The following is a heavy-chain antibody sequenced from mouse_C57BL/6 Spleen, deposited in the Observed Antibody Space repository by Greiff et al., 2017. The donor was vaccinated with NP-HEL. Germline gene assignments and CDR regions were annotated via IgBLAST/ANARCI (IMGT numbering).Heavy chain of an antibody. CDR1: GFTFSDYY. J-gene: IGHJ3*01. D-gene: IGHD6-1*01. Sequence: EVKLMASGGGLVQPGGSLKLSCAASGFTFSDYYMYWVRQTPEKRLEWVAYINNGGGSTYYPDTVKGRFTISRDNAKNTLYLQMSRLKSEDTAMYYCARPLEPLSRFFAYWGQGTLVTVSA. CDR2: INNGGGST. V-gene: IGHV5-12*01. CDR3: ARPLEPLSRFFAY.